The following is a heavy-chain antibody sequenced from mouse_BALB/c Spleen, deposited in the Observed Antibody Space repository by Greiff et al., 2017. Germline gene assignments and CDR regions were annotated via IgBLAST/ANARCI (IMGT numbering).Heavy chain of an antibody. CDR2: ISSGGSYT. J-gene: IGHJ2*01. CDR3: TRDGTPLFDY. CDR1: GFTFSSYT. D-gene: IGHD4-1*01. V-gene: IGHV5-6-4*01. Sequence: EVKLVESGGGLVKPGGSLKLSCAASGFTFSSYTMSWVRQTPEKRLEWVATISSGGSYTYYPDSVKGRFTISRDNAKNTLYLQMSSLKSEDTAMYYCTRDGTPLFDYWGQGTTLTVSS.